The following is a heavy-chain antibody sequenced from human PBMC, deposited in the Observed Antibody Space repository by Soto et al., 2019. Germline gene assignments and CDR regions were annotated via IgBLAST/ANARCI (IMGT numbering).Heavy chain of an antibody. CDR2: INWNGGST. CDR3: ARGSDYYILTGYYKAEAFEI. CDR1: GFIFDDYG. J-gene: IGHJ3*02. D-gene: IGHD3-9*01. Sequence: EVQLVESGGGVVRPGGSLRLSCAASGFIFDDYGMSWVRQAPGKGLEWVSGINWNGGSTGYADSVKGRFTISRDNAKNSLYLQMNSLRAEETAFYYCARGSDYYILTGYYKAEAFEIWGQGTMVTVSS. V-gene: IGHV3-20*04.